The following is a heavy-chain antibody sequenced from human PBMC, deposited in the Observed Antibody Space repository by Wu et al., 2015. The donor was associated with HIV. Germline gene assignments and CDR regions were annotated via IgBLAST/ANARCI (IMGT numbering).Heavy chain of an antibody. D-gene: IGHD6-13*01. V-gene: IGHV1-69*12. CDR2: IIPIFGTA. J-gene: IGHJ3*02. CDR1: GGTFSSYA. CDR3: ARGDNMGQQLVLAAFDI. Sequence: QVQLVQSGAEVKKPGSSVKVPCKASGGTFSSYAISWVRQAPGQGLEWMGGIIPIFGTANYAQKFQGRVTITADESTSTAYMELSSLRSEDTAVYYCARGDNMGQQLVLAAFDIWGQGTMVTSLQ.